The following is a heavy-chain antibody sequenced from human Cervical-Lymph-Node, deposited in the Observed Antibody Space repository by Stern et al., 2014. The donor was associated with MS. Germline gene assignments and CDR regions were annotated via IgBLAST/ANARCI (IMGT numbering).Heavy chain of an antibody. Sequence: DQLVESGPGLVKPSQTLSLTCTVSGGSVGSGSYDWSWIRQPAGKGLEWIGRIYTTGSTYYNPSLKSRVSISIDTLQHQSSLKLPSVTAADTAVYYCARDKEDTNMAFRYFDNWGQGTLVTVSS. CDR3: ARDKEDTNMAFRYFDN. J-gene: IGHJ4*02. V-gene: IGHV4-61*02. CDR2: IYTTGST. CDR1: GGSVGSGSYD. D-gene: IGHD5-18*01.